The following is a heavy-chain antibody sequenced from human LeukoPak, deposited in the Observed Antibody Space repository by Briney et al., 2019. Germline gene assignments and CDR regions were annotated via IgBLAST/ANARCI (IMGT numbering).Heavy chain of an antibody. CDR1: GFTFSSYS. V-gene: IGHV3-21*01. CDR3: AREDSIDY. Sequence: GGSLRVSCAASGFTFSSYSMNWVRQAPGKGLEWVSSISSSSSYVYYADSVKGRFTISRDNAKNSPYLQMNSLRAEDTAVYYCAREDSIDYWGQGTLVTVSS. J-gene: IGHJ4*02. CDR2: ISSSSSYV.